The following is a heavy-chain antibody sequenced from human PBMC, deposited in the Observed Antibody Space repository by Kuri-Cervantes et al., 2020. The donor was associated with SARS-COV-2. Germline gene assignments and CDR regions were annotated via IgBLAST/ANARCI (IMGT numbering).Heavy chain of an antibody. J-gene: IGHJ5*02. CDR3: ARDRGTHRFDP. CDR2: IYYSGST. CDR1: GGSISSYY. V-gene: IGHV4-59*01. Sequence: SETLSLTCTVSGGSISSYYWSWIRQPPGKGLEWIGYIYYSGSTNYNPSLKSRVTISVDTSKNQFSLKLSSVTAADTAVYYCARDRGTHRFDPWGQGTLVTVSS. D-gene: IGHD3-10*01.